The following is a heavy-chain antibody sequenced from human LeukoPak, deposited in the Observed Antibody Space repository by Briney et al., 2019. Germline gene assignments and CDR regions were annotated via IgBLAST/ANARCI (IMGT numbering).Heavy chain of an antibody. CDR2: INPDGNKK. J-gene: IGHJ4*02. CDR3: ARDQGLPDY. CDR1: GLTFSSSW. D-gene: IGHD5-18*01. V-gene: IGHV3-7*01. Sequence: PGGSLRLSCAVSGLTFSSSWMDWVRQAPGKGLEWVASINPDGNKKYSADSVKGRFTISRDNAENSLYLQMNSLRAEDTAVYYCARDQGLPDYWGQGTLVTVSS.